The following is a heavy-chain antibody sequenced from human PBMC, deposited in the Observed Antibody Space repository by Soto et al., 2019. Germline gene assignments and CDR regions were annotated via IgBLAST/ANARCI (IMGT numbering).Heavy chain of an antibody. J-gene: IGHJ4*02. V-gene: IGHV3-15*01. D-gene: IGHD3-22*01. Sequence: EVQLVESGGGLVKPGWSLRLSCAASGFAFSSAWMSWVRQAPGKGLEWVGRLKSEVDGGTTDYAAPVKGRFTISRDDSENTLYLQMNSLKTDDTAVYYCSFDSSRGDYWGLGTLVTVSS. CDR3: SFDSSRGDY. CDR2: LKSEVDGGTT. CDR1: GFAFSSAW.